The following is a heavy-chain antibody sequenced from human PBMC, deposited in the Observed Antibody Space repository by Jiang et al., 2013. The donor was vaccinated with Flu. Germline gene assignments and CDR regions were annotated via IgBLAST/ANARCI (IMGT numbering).Heavy chain of an antibody. CDR1: GDSVSSNSAA. Sequence: SQTLSLTCAISGDSVSSNSAAWNWIRQSPSRGLEWLGRTYYRSKWCNDYALSVKSRITINPDTSKNQFSPQLNSVTPEDTAVYYCVRGGPIAVPGVDDAFDIWGQGTMVTVSS. J-gene: IGHJ3*02. CDR2: TYYRSKWCN. V-gene: IGHV6-1*01. D-gene: IGHD6-19*01. CDR3: VRGGPIAVPGVDDAFDI.